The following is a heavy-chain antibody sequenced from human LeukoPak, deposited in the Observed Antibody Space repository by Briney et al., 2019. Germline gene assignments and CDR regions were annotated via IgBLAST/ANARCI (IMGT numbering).Heavy chain of an antibody. CDR3: ARGGSYGDYVNY. J-gene: IGHJ4*02. Sequence: PSETLSLTCTVSGGSISSSFYYWGWIRQPPGKGLEWIGSIYHSGSTYYNPSLKSRVTISVDTSRNQFSLKLSSVTAADTAVYYCARGGSYGDYVNYWGQGTLVTVSS. CDR1: GGSISSSFYY. D-gene: IGHD4-17*01. CDR2: IYHSGST. V-gene: IGHV4-39*01.